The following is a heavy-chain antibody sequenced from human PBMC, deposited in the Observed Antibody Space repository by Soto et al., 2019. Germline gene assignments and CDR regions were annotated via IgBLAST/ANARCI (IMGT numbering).Heavy chain of an antibody. V-gene: IGHV1-46*01. CDR1: GYTFTSYY. J-gene: IGHJ6*02. D-gene: IGHD3-16*01. Sequence: ASVKVSCKASGYTFTSYYMHWVRQAPGQGLEWMGIINPSGGSTSYAQKFQGRVTMTRDTSTSTVYMELSSLRSEDTALYYCAGVPSFRCMDVWGQGTPVTVSS. CDR2: INPSGGST. CDR3: AGVPSFRCMDV.